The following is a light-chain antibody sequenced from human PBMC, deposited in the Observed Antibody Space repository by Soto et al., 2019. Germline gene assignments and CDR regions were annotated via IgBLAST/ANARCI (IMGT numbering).Light chain of an antibody. CDR3: QQYSNLPLT. V-gene: IGKV3-20*01. CDR1: QSLSGSR. J-gene: IGKJ4*01. CDR2: GAS. Sequence: EIVLTQSPATLSLSPWERATLSCRASQSLSGSRLAWYQQKPGLGPRVLVYGASSRAPGIPDRFSGSGSGTDFTLTISRLEPEDFAVYYCQQYSNLPLTFGGGTKVDIK.